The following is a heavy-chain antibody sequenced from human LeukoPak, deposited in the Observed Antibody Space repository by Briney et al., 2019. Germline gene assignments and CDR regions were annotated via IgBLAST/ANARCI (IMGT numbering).Heavy chain of an antibody. Sequence: SSETLSLTCAVSGGSISGGNWWSWVRLPPGKGLEWIGEIHHSGESNYNPSLKSRVTLSIDKSTNQFSLKLSSVTAADTAIYYCARDSPAYCSGNNCYNWYFDLWGRGILITVSS. J-gene: IGHJ2*01. CDR2: IHHSGES. D-gene: IGHD2-15*01. CDR1: GGSISGGNW. V-gene: IGHV4-4*02. CDR3: ARDSPAYCSGNNCYNWYFDL.